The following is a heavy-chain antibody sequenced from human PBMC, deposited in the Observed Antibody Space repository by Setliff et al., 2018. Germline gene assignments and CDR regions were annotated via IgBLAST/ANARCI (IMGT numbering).Heavy chain of an antibody. Sequence: SETLSLTCTVSGGPISSGTYYWSWIRQPAGKGLEWIGRIFTSGSTNYNPSLKSRVTISVDTSKNQFSLNLSSVTAADTAVYYCARASTYYNFWSGYGYGMDVWGQGTTVTVSS. CDR2: IFTSGST. J-gene: IGHJ6*02. V-gene: IGHV4-61*02. CDR1: GGPISSGTYY. CDR3: ARASTYYNFWSGYGYGMDV. D-gene: IGHD3-3*01.